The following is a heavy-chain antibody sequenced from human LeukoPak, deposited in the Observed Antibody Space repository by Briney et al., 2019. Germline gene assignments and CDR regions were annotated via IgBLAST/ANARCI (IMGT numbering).Heavy chain of an antibody. CDR2: ISGSGDRT. Sequence: AGGSLRLSCAASGFTFSNYAMSWVRQAPGKGPEWVSAISGSGDRTYYADTVKGRLTISRDNSRNTLYLQMNSLRAEDTAIYYCAKHGSPPGRSNNDWFDPWGQGTLVTVSS. CDR3: AKHGSPPGRSNNDWFDP. D-gene: IGHD3-10*01. J-gene: IGHJ5*02. V-gene: IGHV3-23*01. CDR1: GFTFSNYA.